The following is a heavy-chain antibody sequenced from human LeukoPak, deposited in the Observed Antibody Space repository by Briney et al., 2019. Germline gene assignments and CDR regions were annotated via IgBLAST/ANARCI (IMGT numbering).Heavy chain of an antibody. J-gene: IGHJ4*02. CDR3: ANPGRYSSGWVFPPSFDY. Sequence: PGGSLRLSCAASGFTFSSYGMHWVRQAPGKGLEWVAVIWYDGSNTYYADSVKGRFTISRDNSKNTLYLQMNSLRAEDTAVYYCANPGRYSSGWVFPPSFDYWGQGTLVTVSS. CDR1: GFTFSSYG. V-gene: IGHV3-33*06. D-gene: IGHD6-19*01. CDR2: IWYDGSNT.